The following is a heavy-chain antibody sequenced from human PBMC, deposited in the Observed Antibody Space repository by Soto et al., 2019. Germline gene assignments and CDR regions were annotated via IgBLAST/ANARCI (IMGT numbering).Heavy chain of an antibody. V-gene: IGHV3-21*01. CDR1: GFTFSIYS. CDR2: ISSSSSYI. D-gene: IGHD3-22*01. Sequence: GGSLRLSCAASGFTFSIYSMNWVRHAPGKGLEWVSSISSSSSYIYYADSVKGRFTISRDNAKNSLYLQMNSLRAEDTAVYYCARDLEYYYDSSGSPPGYWGQGTLVTVSS. J-gene: IGHJ4*02. CDR3: ARDLEYYYDSSGSPPGY.